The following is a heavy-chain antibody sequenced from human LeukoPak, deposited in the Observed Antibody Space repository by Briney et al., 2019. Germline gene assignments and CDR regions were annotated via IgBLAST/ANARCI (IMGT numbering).Heavy chain of an antibody. D-gene: IGHD6-19*01. Sequence: ASVKVSCKASGYTFTGYYMHWVRQAPGQGLEWMGWINPNSGGTNYAQKFQGRVTMTRDTSISTAYMELSRLRSDDTAVYYCARDGPSVAPPEDDAFDIWGQGTMVTVSS. J-gene: IGHJ3*02. CDR3: ARDGPSVAPPEDDAFDI. CDR1: GYTFTGYY. CDR2: INPNSGGT. V-gene: IGHV1-2*02.